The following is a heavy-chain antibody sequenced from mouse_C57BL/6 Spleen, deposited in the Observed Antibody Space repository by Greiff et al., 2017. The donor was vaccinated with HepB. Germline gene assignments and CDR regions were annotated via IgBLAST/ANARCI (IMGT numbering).Heavy chain of an antibody. J-gene: IGHJ3*01. V-gene: IGHV1-7*01. CDR2: INPSSGYT. D-gene: IGHD4-1*01. CDR3: ARDGVLTGLGAWFAY. CDR1: GYTFTSYW. Sequence: VQLVESGAELAKPGASVKLSCKASGYTFTSYWMHWVKQRPGQGLEWIGYINPSSGYTKYNQKFKDKATLTADKSSSTAYMQLSRLTYEDSAVYYCARDGVLTGLGAWFAYWGQGTLVTVSA.